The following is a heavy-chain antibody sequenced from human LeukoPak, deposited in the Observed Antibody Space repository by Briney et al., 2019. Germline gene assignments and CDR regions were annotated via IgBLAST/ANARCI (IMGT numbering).Heavy chain of an antibody. J-gene: IGHJ4*02. CDR1: GYTFTSYA. Sequence: ASVKVSCKASGYTFTSYAMHWVRQASGQRLEWMGWINAGNGNTKYSQKFQGRVTITRDTSTSTAYMELRSLRSDDTAVYYCARDHCSGGSCYYYFDYWGQGTLVTVSS. CDR2: INAGNGNT. D-gene: IGHD2-15*01. CDR3: ARDHCSGGSCYYYFDY. V-gene: IGHV1-3*01.